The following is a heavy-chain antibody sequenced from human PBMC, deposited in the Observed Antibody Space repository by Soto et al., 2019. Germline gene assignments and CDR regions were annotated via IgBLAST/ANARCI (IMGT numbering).Heavy chain of an antibody. CDR1: GFTFSDYY. D-gene: IGHD5-12*01. V-gene: IGHV3-11*01. CDR3: AREGDGALSGYSGYDPTNDAFDI. J-gene: IGHJ3*02. Sequence: GGSLRLSCAASGFTFSDYYMSWIRQAPGKGLEWVSYISSSGSTIYYADSVKGRFTISRDNAKNSLYLQMNSLRAEDTAVYYCAREGDGALSGYSGYDPTNDAFDIWGQGTMVTVSS. CDR2: ISSSGSTI.